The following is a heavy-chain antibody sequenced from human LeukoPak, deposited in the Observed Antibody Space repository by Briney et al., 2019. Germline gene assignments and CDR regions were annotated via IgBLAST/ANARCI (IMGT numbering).Heavy chain of an antibody. CDR3: EKDFRYRSSWPAHFDY. J-gene: IGHJ4*02. D-gene: IGHD6-13*01. Sequence: GGSLRLSCAASGFTFSSYAMSWVRQAPGKGLDEVSAINRSGGSTYYAHSVKGRFTISRDNSKNTLYLQMNSLSAEDTAVYYCEKDFRYRSSWPAHFDYWGQGTLVTVSS. CDR2: INRSGGST. V-gene: IGHV3-23*01. CDR1: GFTFSSYA.